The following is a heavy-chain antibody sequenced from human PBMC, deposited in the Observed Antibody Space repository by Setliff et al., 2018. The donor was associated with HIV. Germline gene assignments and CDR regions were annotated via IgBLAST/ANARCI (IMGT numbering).Heavy chain of an antibody. CDR3: ARDLRGDSVPATAAKSFDI. CDR1: GGSFSGYY. J-gene: IGHJ3*02. V-gene: IGHV4-34*01. CDR2: INDSGST. Sequence: TLSLTCAVSGGSFSGYYWSWIRQPPGKGLDWIGEINDSGSTNNNPSLKSRVAMSVDTSKNQFSLKLSSVTAADTAVYYCARDLRGDSVPATAAKSFDIWCQGTLVTVSS. D-gene: IGHD2-21*02.